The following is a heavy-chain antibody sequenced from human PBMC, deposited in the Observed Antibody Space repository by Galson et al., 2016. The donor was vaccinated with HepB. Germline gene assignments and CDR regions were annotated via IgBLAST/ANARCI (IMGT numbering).Heavy chain of an antibody. CDR2: FTGDSGTT. CDR3: AKSGSFLEWFFDS. J-gene: IGHJ4*02. V-gene: IGHV3-23*01. Sequence: SLRLSCAASGFSFKNYAMSWVRQAPGKGLEWVSTFTGDSGTTFYADSVKGRFTISRDNSRNTLYLQMNSLRAEDTAVYYCAKSGSFLEWFFDSWGQGTLVTVSS. D-gene: IGHD3-3*02. CDR1: GFSFKNYA.